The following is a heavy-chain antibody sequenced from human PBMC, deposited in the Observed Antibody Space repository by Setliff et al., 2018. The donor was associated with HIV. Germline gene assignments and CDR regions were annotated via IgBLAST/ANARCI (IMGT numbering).Heavy chain of an antibody. CDR3: ARGPPATGFSRELDY. Sequence: SETLSLTCTVSGGSISSGNYFWSWIRQPAGKGLEWIGRIYASGSTSYNPSLKSRVTISVDTSKNQSSLQLSSVTAADTAVYYCARGPPATGFSRELDYWGQGTLVTVSS. CDR1: GGSISSGNYF. D-gene: IGHD3-9*01. J-gene: IGHJ4*02. V-gene: IGHV4-61*02. CDR2: IYASGST.